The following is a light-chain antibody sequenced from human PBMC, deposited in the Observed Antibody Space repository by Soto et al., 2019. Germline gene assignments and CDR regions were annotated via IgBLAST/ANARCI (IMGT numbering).Light chain of an antibody. CDR1: SSNIGAGSD. CDR2: GNT. V-gene: IGLV1-40*01. CDR3: QTYDSSLSGLYV. J-gene: IGLJ1*01. Sequence: SVLTQPPSISGAPGQRVTISCTGNSSNIGAGSDVHWYHQLPGTAPKLLISGNTNRPSGVPDRFSGSKSGTSASLAIAGLQTEDEGDYYCQTYDSSLSGLYVFGTGTKVTVL.